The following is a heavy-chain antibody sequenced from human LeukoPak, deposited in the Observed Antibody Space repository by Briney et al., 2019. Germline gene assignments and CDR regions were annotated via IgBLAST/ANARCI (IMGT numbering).Heavy chain of an antibody. CDR2: ISSSSSYI. J-gene: IGHJ4*02. V-gene: IGHV3-21*01. CDR3: AREGGVATHFDY. CDR1: GFTFSNYA. D-gene: IGHD5-12*01. Sequence: GGSLRLSCAASGFTFSNYAMCWVRQAPGKGLEWVSFISSSSSYIYSADSVKGRFTISRDNAKNSLSLQMNSLRAEDTAVYYCAREGGVATHFDYWGQGTLVTVSS.